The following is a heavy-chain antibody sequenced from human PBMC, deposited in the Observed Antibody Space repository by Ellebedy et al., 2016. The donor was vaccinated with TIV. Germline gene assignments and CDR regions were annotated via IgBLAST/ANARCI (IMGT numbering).Heavy chain of an antibody. CDR1: GGSISSSSYY. D-gene: IGHD3-16*01. CDR3: AAIQGGADY. V-gene: IGHV4-39*01. Sequence: SETLSLXXTVSGGSISSSSYYWGWIRQPPGKGLEWIGSIYYSGSTYYNPSLKSRVTISVDTSKNQFSLKLSSVTAADTAVYYCAAIQGGADYWGQGTLVTVSS. CDR2: IYYSGST. J-gene: IGHJ4*02.